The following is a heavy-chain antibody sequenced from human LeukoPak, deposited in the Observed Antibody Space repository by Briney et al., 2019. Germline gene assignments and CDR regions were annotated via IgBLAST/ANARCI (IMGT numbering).Heavy chain of an antibody. D-gene: IGHD3-10*01. Sequence: GGSLRLSCVASGFTFSNYGMHWVRQAPGKGLEWVAVISYDGSNKHYADSVKGRFTISRDNSKKTLYLQMNSLRAEDTAVYYCAKDPLVWFGEGYFDYWGRGTLVTVSS. CDR1: GFTFSNYG. V-gene: IGHV3-30*18. CDR2: ISYDGSNK. CDR3: AKDPLVWFGEGYFDY. J-gene: IGHJ4*02.